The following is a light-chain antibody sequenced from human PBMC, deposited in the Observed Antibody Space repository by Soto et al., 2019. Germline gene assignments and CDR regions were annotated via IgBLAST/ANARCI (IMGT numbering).Light chain of an antibody. CDR1: QSVSSN. CDR2: GAS. J-gene: IGKJ4*01. V-gene: IGKV3-15*01. Sequence: IVMTQSPATLSVSPGERATLSCRASQSVSSNLAWYQQKPGQAPRLLIYGASTRATGIPARFSGSGSGTEFTLTISSLQSEDFAVYYCQQYNNWPEALTFGGGTKV. CDR3: QQYNNWPEALT.